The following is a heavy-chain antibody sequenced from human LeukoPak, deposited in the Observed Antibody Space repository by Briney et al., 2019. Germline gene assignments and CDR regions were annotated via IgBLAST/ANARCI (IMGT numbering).Heavy chain of an antibody. Sequence: SETLSLTCTVSGGSISSYYWSWIRPPPGKGLEWVGYIYYSGSTNYNPSLKSRVTISVYTPKNQFSLKLSSVTAADTAVYYCARASKDHDYGDYIKINGMDVWGQGTTVTVSS. CDR3: ARASKDHDYGDYIKINGMDV. V-gene: IGHV4-59*01. D-gene: IGHD4-17*01. CDR1: GGSISSYY. CDR2: IYYSGST. J-gene: IGHJ6*02.